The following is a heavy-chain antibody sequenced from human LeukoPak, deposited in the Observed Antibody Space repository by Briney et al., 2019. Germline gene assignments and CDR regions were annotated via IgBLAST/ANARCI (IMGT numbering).Heavy chain of an antibody. J-gene: IGHJ4*02. V-gene: IGHV1-69*04. D-gene: IGHD2-2*01. Sequence: GSSVKVSCKASGGTFSSYAISWVRQAPGQGLEWMGRIIPILGIANYAQKFQGRVTITADKSTSTAYMELSSLRSEDTAVYYCASRYCSSTSCIFDCWGQGTLVTVSS. CDR2: IIPILGIA. CDR3: ASRYCSSTSCIFDC. CDR1: GGTFSSYA.